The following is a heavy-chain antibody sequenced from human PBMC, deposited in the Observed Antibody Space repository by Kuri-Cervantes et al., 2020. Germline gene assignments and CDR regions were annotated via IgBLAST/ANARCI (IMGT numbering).Heavy chain of an antibody. CDR2: ISNSDATT. V-gene: IGHV3-11*01. CDR3: ARLLAATPDY. J-gene: IGHJ4*02. D-gene: IGHD2-15*01. CDR1: GFIFSDYY. Sequence: LSLTCAASGFIFSDYYMTWIRQAPGKGLEWVSYISNSDATTFYADSVKGRFTISRDNAKNSLLLQMNSLRVEDTAAYYCARLLAATPDYWGQGTLVTVSS.